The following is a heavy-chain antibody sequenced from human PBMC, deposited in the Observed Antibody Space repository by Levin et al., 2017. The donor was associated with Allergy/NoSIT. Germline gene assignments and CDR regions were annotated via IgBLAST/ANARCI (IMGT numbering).Heavy chain of an antibody. CDR1: GGSFSGYY. J-gene: IGHJ5*02. D-gene: IGHD3-10*01. Sequence: SETLSLTCAVYGGSFSGYYWSWIRQPPGKGLEWIGEINHSGSTNYNPSLKSRVTISVDTSKNQFSLKLSSVTAADTAVYYCARGRGRFGEWRYWFDPWGQGTLVTVSS. CDR3: ARGRGRFGEWRYWFDP. CDR2: INHSGST. V-gene: IGHV4-34*01.